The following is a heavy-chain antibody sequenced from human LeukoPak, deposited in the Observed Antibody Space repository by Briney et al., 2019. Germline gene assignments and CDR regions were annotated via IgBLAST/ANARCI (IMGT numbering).Heavy chain of an antibody. CDR3: ARDLDRSAAFDI. CDR1: GFTFSSYS. CDR2: ISSSSSYI. J-gene: IGHJ3*02. V-gene: IGHV3-21*01. D-gene: IGHD1-1*01. Sequence: PGGSLRLSCAASGFTFSSYSMNWVRQAPGKGLEWVSSISSSSSYIYYADSVKGRFTISRDNAKNSLYLQMNSLRAEDTAVYYCARDLDRSAAFDIWGQGTMVTVSS.